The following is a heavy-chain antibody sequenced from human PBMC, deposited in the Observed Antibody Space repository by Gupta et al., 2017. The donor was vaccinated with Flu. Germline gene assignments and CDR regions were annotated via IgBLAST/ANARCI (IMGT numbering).Heavy chain of an antibody. CDR1: GGSFSDYS. J-gene: IGHJ5*02. V-gene: IGHV4-34*01. CDR2: INHSGST. CDR3: ARVKHLVLRWFDP. Sequence: QVQLQQWGAGLLKPSETLSLTCAVYGGSFSDYSWSWIRQPPGKGLEWIGEINHSGSTNYNPSLKSRLTISRDTSKSQFSLRLRSVAAADTAIYYCARVKHLVLRWFDPWGQGTLVTVSS. D-gene: IGHD3-10*01.